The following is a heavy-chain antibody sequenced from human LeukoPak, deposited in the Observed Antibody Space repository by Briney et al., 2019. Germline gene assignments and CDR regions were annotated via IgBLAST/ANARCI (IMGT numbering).Heavy chain of an antibody. CDR3: AKKFSSAWPCFDY. CDR1: GFTFSSYA. J-gene: IGHJ4*02. Sequence: GGSLRLSCAASGFTFSSYAMSWVRQAPGKGLEWVSAIGGRDGGTYYADSVKGRFTISGDNSKNTLYLQLNSLRPEDAALYYCAKKFSSAWPCFDYWGQGALVTVSS. V-gene: IGHV3-23*01. D-gene: IGHD6-19*01. CDR2: IGGRDGGT.